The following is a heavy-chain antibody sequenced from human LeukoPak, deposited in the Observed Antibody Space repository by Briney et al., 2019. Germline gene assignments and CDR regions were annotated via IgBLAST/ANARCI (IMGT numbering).Heavy chain of an antibody. V-gene: IGHV3-9*01. CDR3: AKDFYYGSGSYYKIYYYGMDV. CDR1: GFTFDDYA. CDR2: ISWNSGSI. Sequence: GGSLRLSCAASGFTFDDYAMHWVRQAPGKGLEWVSGISWNSGSIGYADSVKGRFTISRDNARNSLYLQMNSLRAEDTALYYCAKDFYYGSGSYYKIYYYGMDVWGQGTTVTVSS. J-gene: IGHJ6*02. D-gene: IGHD3-10*01.